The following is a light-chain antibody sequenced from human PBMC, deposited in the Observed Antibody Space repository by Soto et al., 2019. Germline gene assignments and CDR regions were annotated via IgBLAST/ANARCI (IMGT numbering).Light chain of an antibody. V-gene: IGKV1-5*03. CDR3: QQYNSYSYT. Sequence: DIQMTQSPSTLSASVGDRVTITCRASQSIDIWLAWYQQKSGRAPKLLIYKASSLESGVPSRFSGSGSGTEFTLTISSLRPDDFATYYCQQYNSYSYTFGQGTKLEIK. CDR2: KAS. CDR1: QSIDIW. J-gene: IGKJ2*01.